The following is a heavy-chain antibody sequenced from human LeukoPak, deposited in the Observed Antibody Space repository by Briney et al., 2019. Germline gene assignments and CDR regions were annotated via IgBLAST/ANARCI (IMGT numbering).Heavy chain of an antibody. J-gene: IGHJ6*02. CDR2: INQDGSEK. D-gene: IGHD1-26*01. CDR1: GFTFSSYA. Sequence: GGSLRLSCAASGFTFSSYAMHWVRQAPGKGLEWVDNINQDGSEKYFEDSVKGRFTISRDNAKNSLYLQLNTLRVEDTAVYYCARDRIVGTNYLGYGLDVWGRGTTVTVSS. CDR3: ARDRIVGTNYLGYGLDV. V-gene: IGHV3-7*01.